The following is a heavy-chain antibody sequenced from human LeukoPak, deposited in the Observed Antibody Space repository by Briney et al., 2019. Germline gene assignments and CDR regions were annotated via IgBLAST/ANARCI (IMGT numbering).Heavy chain of an antibody. D-gene: IGHD4-17*01. CDR1: GGAISSSSHY. CDR2: IYNSGSI. Sequence: SETLSLTCTVSGGAISSSSHYWGWIRQPPGKGLEWIGSIYNSGSIVYNPSLKSRVAISVDTSRNQFSLKLNSVIASDTAVYYCARNRTVTDWFFDLRGSGTLVTVSS. CDR3: ARNRTVTDWFFDL. J-gene: IGHJ2*01. V-gene: IGHV4-39*01.